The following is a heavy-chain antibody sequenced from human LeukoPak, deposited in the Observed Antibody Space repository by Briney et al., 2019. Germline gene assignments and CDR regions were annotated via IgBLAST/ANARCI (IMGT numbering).Heavy chain of an antibody. CDR2: IRYDGSNK. V-gene: IGHV3-30*02. J-gene: IGHJ4*02. CDR3: ARDQGQEIQLLYLPPSAFDY. D-gene: IGHD2-2*02. Sequence: QPGGSLRPSCAASGFTFSSYGMHWVRQAPGKGLEWVAFIRYDGSNKYYADSVKGRFTISRDNSKNTLYLQMNSLRAEDTAVYYCARDQGQEIQLLYLPPSAFDYWGQGTLVTVSS. CDR1: GFTFSSYG.